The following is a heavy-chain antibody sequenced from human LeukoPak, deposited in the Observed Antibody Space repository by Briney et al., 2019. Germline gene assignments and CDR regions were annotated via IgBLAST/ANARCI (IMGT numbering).Heavy chain of an antibody. D-gene: IGHD3-16*02. CDR2: IKQDGSEK. J-gene: IGHJ4*02. V-gene: IGHV3-7*01. CDR3: ARLIGGPHLGELSVIDY. CDR1: GFTFSSYW. Sequence: GGSLRLSCAASGFTFSSYWMSWVRQAPGKGLEWVANIKQDGSEKYYVDSVKGRFTISRDNAKNSLYLQMNSLRAEDTAVYYCARLIGGPHLGELSVIDYWGQGTLVTVSS.